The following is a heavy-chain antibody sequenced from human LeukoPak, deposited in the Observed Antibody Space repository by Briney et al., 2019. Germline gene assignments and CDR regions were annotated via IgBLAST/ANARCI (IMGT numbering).Heavy chain of an antibody. CDR3: ARERGDVTQYYYDSSGLTHDAFDI. CDR2: INPSGGST. J-gene: IGHJ3*02. V-gene: IGHV1-69*11. CDR1: GGTFSSYA. D-gene: IGHD3-22*01. Sequence: SVKVSCKASGGTFSSYAISWVRQAPGQGLEWMGIINPSGGSTSYAQKFQGRVTITADESTSTAYMELSSLRSEDTAVYYCARERGDVTQYYYDSSGLTHDAFDIWGQGTMVTVSS.